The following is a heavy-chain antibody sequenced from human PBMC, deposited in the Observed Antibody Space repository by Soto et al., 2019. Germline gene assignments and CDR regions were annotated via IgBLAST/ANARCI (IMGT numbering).Heavy chain of an antibody. CDR1: GFTFSSYW. V-gene: IGHV3-74*01. CDR3: ARGIVGAPNSCDP. Sequence: EVQLVESGGGLVQPGGSLRLSCAASGFTFSSYWMHWVRQAPGKGLVWVSRINNDGSVTSYADSVKGRFTISRDNAKSTLYLQMNSLRAEDTAVYYCARGIVGAPNSCDPWGQGTLVTVSS. CDR2: INNDGSVT. J-gene: IGHJ5*02. D-gene: IGHD1-26*01.